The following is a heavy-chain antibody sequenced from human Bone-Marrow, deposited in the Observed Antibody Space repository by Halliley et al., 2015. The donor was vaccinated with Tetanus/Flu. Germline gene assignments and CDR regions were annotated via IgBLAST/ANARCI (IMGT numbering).Heavy chain of an antibody. V-gene: IGHV3-21*01. CDR3: ARRTSSYPINWFDP. J-gene: IGHJ5*02. D-gene: IGHD3-16*02. CDR2: IAYSNNYI. Sequence: VSSIAYSNNYISYADSVKGRFTISRDNTKNSLYLQMNSLRAEDTAMYFCARRTSSYPINWFDPWGQGTLVTVSS.